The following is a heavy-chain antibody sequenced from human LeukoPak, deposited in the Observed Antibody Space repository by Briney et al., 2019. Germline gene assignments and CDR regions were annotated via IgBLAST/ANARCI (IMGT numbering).Heavy chain of an antibody. Sequence: NASETLSLTCAVYGGSFSGYYWSWIRQPPGKGLEWIGEINHSGSTNYHPSLKSRVTISVETSKNQFSLRLNSVTAADTGVYYCARHPRGRGIYSNGPRNWFDPWGQGTLVTVSS. CDR2: INHSGST. D-gene: IGHD5-18*01. CDR1: GGSFSGYY. V-gene: IGHV4-34*01. CDR3: ARHPRGRGIYSNGPRNWFDP. J-gene: IGHJ5*02.